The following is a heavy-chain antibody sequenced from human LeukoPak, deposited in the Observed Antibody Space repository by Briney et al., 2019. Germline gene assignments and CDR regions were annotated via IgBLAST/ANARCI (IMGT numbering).Heavy chain of an antibody. CDR3: ARREGMYYDFWSGYYDY. CDR2: IYYSGST. Sequence: SETLSLTRTVSGGSISSSSYYWGWIRQPPGKGLEWIGSIYYSGSTYYNPSLKSRVTISVDTSKNQFSLKLSSVTAADTAVYYCARREGMYYDFWSGYYDYWGQGTLVTVSS. J-gene: IGHJ4*02. D-gene: IGHD3-3*01. CDR1: GGSISSSSYY. V-gene: IGHV4-39*01.